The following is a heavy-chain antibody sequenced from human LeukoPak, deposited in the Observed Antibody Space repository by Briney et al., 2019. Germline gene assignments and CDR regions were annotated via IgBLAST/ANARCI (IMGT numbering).Heavy chain of an antibody. Sequence: GGSLRLSCAASGFTFSSYAMSWVRQAPGKGLEWVSAISGSGGSTYYADSVKGRFTISRDNSKNTLYLQMNSLRAEDTAVCYCAKEDSSSWSRDYYYGMDVWGQGTTVTVSS. CDR2: ISGSGGST. CDR1: GFTFSSYA. J-gene: IGHJ6*02. CDR3: AKEDSSSWSRDYYYGMDV. V-gene: IGHV3-23*01. D-gene: IGHD6-13*01.